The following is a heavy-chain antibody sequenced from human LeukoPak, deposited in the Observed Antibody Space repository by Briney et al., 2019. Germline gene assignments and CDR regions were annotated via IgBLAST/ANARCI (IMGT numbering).Heavy chain of an antibody. CDR3: AKFNTDPGHALDI. D-gene: IGHD2-2*02. CDR2: IKQDGSEK. V-gene: IGHV3-7*01. Sequence: GGSLRLSCAASGFTISHYWMSWVRQAPGKGLEWVANIKQDGSEKYYAESVKGRVTISRDNAENSLYLQMNSLRAEDTAVYYCAKFNTDPGHALDIWGQGIMVTVSS. CDR1: GFTISHYW. J-gene: IGHJ3*02.